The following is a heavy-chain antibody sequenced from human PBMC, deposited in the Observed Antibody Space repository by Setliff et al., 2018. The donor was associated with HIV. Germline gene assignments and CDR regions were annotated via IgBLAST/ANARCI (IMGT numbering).Heavy chain of an antibody. V-gene: IGHV4-38-2*01. J-gene: IGHJ3*02. CDR3: ARVVPREVAPGGFDI. D-gene: IGHD5-12*01. Sequence: ASETLSLTCAVSGYSVSSGYYWGWIRQPPGKGLEWIANIYYSGSTYYAPSLKSRVTISVDTSKNQFSLKLTSVTAADTAVYFCARVVPREVAPGGFDIWGQGTIVTVSS. CDR2: IYYSGST. CDR1: GYSVSSGYY.